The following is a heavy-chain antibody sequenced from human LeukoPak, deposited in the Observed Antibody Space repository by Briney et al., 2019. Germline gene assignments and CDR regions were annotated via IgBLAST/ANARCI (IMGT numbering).Heavy chain of an antibody. CDR3: ARGGYCDFWSGYPCWYFDL. V-gene: IGHV4-34*01. CDR2: INHSGST. CDR1: GGSFSGYY. Sequence: PSDTQSLTCAVYGGSFSGYYWSWTRQPPGKGLEWLGEINHSGSTNYNPSLKSRVTISVDTSKNQFSLKLSSVTAADTAVYYCARGGYCDFWSGYPCWYFDLWGRGTLVTVSS. J-gene: IGHJ2*01. D-gene: IGHD3-3*01.